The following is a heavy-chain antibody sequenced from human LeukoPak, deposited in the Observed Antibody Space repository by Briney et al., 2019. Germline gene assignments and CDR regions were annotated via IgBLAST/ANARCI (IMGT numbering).Heavy chain of an antibody. CDR1: GFTFSGSA. V-gene: IGHV3-73*01. D-gene: IGHD2/OR15-2a*01. Sequence: GGSLRLSCAASGFTFSGSAMHWVRQASGKGLEWVGRIRSKANSYATAYAASVKGRFTISRDDSKNTAYLQMNSLKTEDTAVYYCAKGSFLGPFNYYYGMDVWGQGTTVTVSS. J-gene: IGHJ6*02. CDR2: IRSKANSYAT. CDR3: AKGSFLGPFNYYYGMDV.